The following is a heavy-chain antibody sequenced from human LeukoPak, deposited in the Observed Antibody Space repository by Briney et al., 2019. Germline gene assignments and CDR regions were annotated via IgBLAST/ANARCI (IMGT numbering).Heavy chain of an antibody. CDR1: GGSFSGYY. V-gene: IGHV4-34*01. J-gene: IGHJ4*02. D-gene: IGHD3-10*01. CDR3: AGYGSGSYYKAFDF. Sequence: SETLSLTCAVYGGSFSGYYWSWIRQPPGKGLEWIGEINHSGSTNYNPSLKSRATTSIDMSKNQFSLKLTSMTAADTAVYYCAGYGSGSYYKAFDFWGQGILVTVSS. CDR2: INHSGST.